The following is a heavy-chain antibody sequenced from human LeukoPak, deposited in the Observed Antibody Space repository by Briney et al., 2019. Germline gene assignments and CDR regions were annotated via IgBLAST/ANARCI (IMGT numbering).Heavy chain of an antibody. D-gene: IGHD2-15*01. CDR1: GFTFSSYG. CDR3: ARTIYCSGGRCYWEGMDV. Sequence: HSGGSLRLSCAASGFTFSSYGMHWVRQAPGKGLEWVAVISYDGSNKYYADSVKGRFTISRDNSKNTLYLQMNSLRAEDTAVYYCARTIYCSGGRCYWEGMDVWGQGTTVTVSS. CDR2: ISYDGSNK. V-gene: IGHV3-30*03. J-gene: IGHJ6*02.